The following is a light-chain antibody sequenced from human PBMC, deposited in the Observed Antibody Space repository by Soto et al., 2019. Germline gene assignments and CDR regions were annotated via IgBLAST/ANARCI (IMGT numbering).Light chain of an antibody. CDR1: SSNIGAGYD. CDR2: GNS. V-gene: IGLV1-40*01. Sequence: QSVLTQPPSVSGAPGQRVTISYTGSSSNIGAGYDVHWYQQLPGTAPKLLIYGNSNRPSGVPDRFSGSKSGTSASLAITGLQAEDVADYYCQSYDSSLSGVFGGGTKVTVL. CDR3: QSYDSSLSGV. J-gene: IGLJ3*02.